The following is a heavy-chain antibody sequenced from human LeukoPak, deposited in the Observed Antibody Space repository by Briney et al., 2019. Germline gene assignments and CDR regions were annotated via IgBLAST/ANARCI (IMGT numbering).Heavy chain of an antibody. V-gene: IGHV3-23*01. J-gene: IGHJ4*02. Sequence: GGSLRLSCAASGFTFSSYAMSWVRQPPGKGLEWVSASSGSGVSTYYADSVKGRFTVSRDNSKNTLYLQMSSLRAEDTAVYYCAKDERNWNYNLASQTYDWGQGTLVTVSS. CDR1: GFTFSSYA. D-gene: IGHD1-7*01. CDR3: AKDERNWNYNLASQTYD. CDR2: SSGSGVST.